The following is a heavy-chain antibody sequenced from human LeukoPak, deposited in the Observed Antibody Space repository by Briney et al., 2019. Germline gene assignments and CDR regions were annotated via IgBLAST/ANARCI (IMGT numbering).Heavy chain of an antibody. D-gene: IGHD6-13*01. V-gene: IGHV3-33*08. Sequence: GGSLRLSCAASGFSFSNAWISWVRQAPGKGLEWVAVIWFDGSDKYYVDSVKGRFTISRDNSKNTLSLQMNSLRAEDTAVYYCARYRAAPNYFDFWGQGTLVTVSS. CDR3: ARYRAAPNYFDF. CDR1: GFSFSNAW. CDR2: IWFDGSDK. J-gene: IGHJ4*02.